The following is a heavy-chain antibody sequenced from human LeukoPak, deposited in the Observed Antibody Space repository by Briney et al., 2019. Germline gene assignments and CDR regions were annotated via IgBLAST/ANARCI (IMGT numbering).Heavy chain of an antibody. D-gene: IGHD3-22*01. V-gene: IGHV4-4*07. Sequence: PSETLSLTCTVSGGSISSYHWSWIRQPAGKGLEWIGRIYTSGSTNYNPSLKSRVTMSVDTSKNQFSLKLSSVTAADTAVYYCAGAAAGDSSGYYLKFDYWGQGTLVTVSS. CDR1: GGSISSYH. CDR3: AGAAAGDSSGYYLKFDY. J-gene: IGHJ4*02. CDR2: IYTSGST.